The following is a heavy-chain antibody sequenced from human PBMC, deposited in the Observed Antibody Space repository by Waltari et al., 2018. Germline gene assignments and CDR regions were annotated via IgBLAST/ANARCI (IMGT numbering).Heavy chain of an antibody. J-gene: IGHJ2*01. CDR2: ISGSGGST. D-gene: IGHD2-2*01. V-gene: IGHV3-23*01. Sequence: EVQLLESGGGLVQPGGSLRLSCAASGFTFSSYAMSWVRQAPGKGLEWFSAISGSGGSTYYAASVKGRFTISRDNSKNTLYLQMNSLRAEDTAVYYCAKVVPAVIRYFDLWGRGTLVTVSS. CDR1: GFTFSSYA. CDR3: AKVVPAVIRYFDL.